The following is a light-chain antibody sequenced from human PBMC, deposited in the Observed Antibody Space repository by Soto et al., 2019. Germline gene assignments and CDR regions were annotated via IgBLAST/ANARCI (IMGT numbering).Light chain of an antibody. CDR1: QSVSSSY. J-gene: IGKJ1*01. CDR3: QQDGSSPPWT. CDR2: RAS. Sequence: EIVLTQSPGTLSLSPGERATLSCRASQSVSSSYLAWYQQKPGQAPRLLIYRASSKATGISDRFSGSGSGTDFTLPISRIEAEDFAVYYCQQDGSSPPWTFGQGTKVEIK. V-gene: IGKV3-20*01.